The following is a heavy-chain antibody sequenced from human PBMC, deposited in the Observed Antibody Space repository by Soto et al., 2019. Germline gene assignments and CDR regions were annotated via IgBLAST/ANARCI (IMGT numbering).Heavy chain of an antibody. CDR2: ISATTPNT. CDR3: ARDWNLDH. Sequence: VQLLESGGSLVQPGGSLRLSCAASGFTFSAFPMTWVRQAPGKGLDWVSTISATTPNTYYADSVKGRFTISRDNSKNTLYLQMNSLRAEDTAVYYCARDWNLDHWGQGPLVT. CDR1: GFTFSAFP. V-gene: IGHV3-23*01. D-gene: IGHD1-1*01. J-gene: IGHJ4*02.